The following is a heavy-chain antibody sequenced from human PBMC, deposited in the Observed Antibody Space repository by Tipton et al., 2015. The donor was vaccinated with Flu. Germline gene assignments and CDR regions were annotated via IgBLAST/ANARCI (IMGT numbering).Heavy chain of an antibody. J-gene: IGHJ6*02. V-gene: IGHV3-53*01. CDR2: IYSGGST. D-gene: IGHD3-22*01. Sequence: SLRLSCAASGFTVSSNYMSWVRQAPGKGLEWVSVIYSGGSTYYADSVKGRFTISRDNSKNTLYLQMNSLRAEDTAVYYCASKSVITDYYYGMDVWGQGTTVTVSS. CDR1: GFTVSSNY. CDR3: ASKSVITDYYYGMDV.